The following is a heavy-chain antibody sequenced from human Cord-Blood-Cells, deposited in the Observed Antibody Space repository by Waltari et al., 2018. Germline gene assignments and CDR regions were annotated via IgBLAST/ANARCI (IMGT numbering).Heavy chain of an antibody. CDR1: GFTVSSNY. CDR3: AREYYYGSGSFDY. D-gene: IGHD3-10*01. CDR2: IYSGGST. J-gene: IGHJ4*02. V-gene: IGHV3-53*01. Sequence: EVQLVESGGGLIQPGGSLRLSCAASGFTVSSNYMSWVRQAPGKGLEWVSVIYSGGSTYYADSVKGRFTISRDNSKNTLYLQMNSLRAEDTAVYYCAREYYYGSGSFDYWGQGTLVTVSS.